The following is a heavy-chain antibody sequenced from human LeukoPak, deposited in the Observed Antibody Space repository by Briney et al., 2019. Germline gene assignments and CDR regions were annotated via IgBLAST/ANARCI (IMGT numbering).Heavy chain of an antibody. CDR2: IYYGGST. CDR3: ARGPYYCSGASCLNWFDP. Sequence: SETLSLTCTVSGGSISSYYWNWIRQPPGKGLEWIGYIYYGGSTNYNPSLKSRVTISVDTSKNQFSLKLNSVTAADTAVYFCARGPYYCSGASCLNWFDPWGQGTLVTVSS. V-gene: IGHV4-59*08. CDR1: GGSISSYY. D-gene: IGHD2-15*01. J-gene: IGHJ5*02.